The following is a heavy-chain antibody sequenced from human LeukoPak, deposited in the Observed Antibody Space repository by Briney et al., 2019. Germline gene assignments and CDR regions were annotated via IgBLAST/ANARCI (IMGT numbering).Heavy chain of an antibody. V-gene: IGHV1-2*02. J-gene: IGHJ4*02. CDR1: GYTFTGYY. CDR3: VRLYDWGRLDY. CDR2: INPNSGGT. D-gene: IGHD3-9*01. Sequence: ASVKVSCKTSGYTFTGYYLFWVRQAPGQGLEWMGWINPNSGGTNYAQKFQGRVTMTRDTSIRTAYMELSRLTSDDTAVYYCVRLYDWGRLDYWGQRTLVTVSS.